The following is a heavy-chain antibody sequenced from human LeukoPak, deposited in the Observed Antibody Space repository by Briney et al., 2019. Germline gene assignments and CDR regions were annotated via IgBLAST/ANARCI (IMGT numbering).Heavy chain of an antibody. J-gene: IGHJ4*02. Sequence: SETLSLTCAVSGYSISSGYYWGCIRQPPGKGLEWIGSLYHSGSTYYNPSLKSRVTISVDTSKNQFFLKLSSVTAADTAVYYCARELGYCSGGSCYQFDYWGQGTLVTVSS. V-gene: IGHV4-38-2*01. D-gene: IGHD2-15*01. CDR1: GYSISSGYY. CDR3: ARELGYCSGGSCYQFDY. CDR2: LYHSGST.